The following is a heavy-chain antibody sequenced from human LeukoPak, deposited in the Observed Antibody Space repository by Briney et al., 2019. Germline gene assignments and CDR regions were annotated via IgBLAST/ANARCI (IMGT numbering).Heavy chain of an antibody. CDR3: ARALSYCSGGSCYSWYFDY. D-gene: IGHD2-15*01. Sequence: SAKVSCKAPGDTFSIYAISWVRPAPGQGLEWMGGIIPIFGTANYAQKFQGRVTMTADESTSTAYMELSSLRSEDTAVYYCARALSYCSGGSCYSWYFDYWGQGTLVTVSS. J-gene: IGHJ4*02. CDR1: GDTFSIYA. V-gene: IGHV1-69*01. CDR2: IIPIFGTA.